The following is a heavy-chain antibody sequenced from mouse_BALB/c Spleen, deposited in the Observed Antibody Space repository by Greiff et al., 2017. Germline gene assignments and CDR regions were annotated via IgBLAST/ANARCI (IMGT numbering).Heavy chain of an antibody. CDR3: ARSLRGYDVPFDY. V-gene: IGHV2-2*02. CDR2: IWSGGST. Sequence: QVQLQQSGPGLVQPSQSLSITCTVSGFSLTSDGVHWVRQSPGKDLEWLGVIWSGGSTDYNAAFISRLIISKDNSKSQVFFQMNSLQANDTAIYYCARSLRGYDVPFDYWGQGTTLTVSS. D-gene: IGHD2-2*01. CDR1: GFSLTSDG. J-gene: IGHJ2*01.